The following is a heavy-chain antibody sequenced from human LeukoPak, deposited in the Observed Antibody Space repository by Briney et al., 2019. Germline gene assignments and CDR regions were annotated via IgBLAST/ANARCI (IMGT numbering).Heavy chain of an antibody. D-gene: IGHD6-6*01. Sequence: GASVKVSCKASGYTFTSYAMNWVRQAPGQGLEWMGRINTNTGNPTYAQGFTGRFVFSLDTSVSTAYLQISSLKAEDTAVYYCASVSSSSSPLPFDYWGQGTLVTVSS. J-gene: IGHJ4*02. CDR3: ASVSSSSSPLPFDY. CDR1: GYTFTSYA. V-gene: IGHV7-4-1*02. CDR2: INTNTGNP.